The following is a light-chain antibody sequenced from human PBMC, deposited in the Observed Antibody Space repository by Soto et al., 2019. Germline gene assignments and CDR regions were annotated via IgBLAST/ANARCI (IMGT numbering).Light chain of an antibody. CDR2: AAL. Sequence: DIQMTQSPLSVSASVGDRVIITCRAGQDIGYGLAWYQQIPGKAPKLLIYAALSLQSGVSSRFSGSGSGTNFTLTINSLQPEDVAFYYCQQANSFPLSFGQGTRLEIK. V-gene: IGKV1-12*01. CDR1: QDIGYG. CDR3: QQANSFPLS. J-gene: IGKJ5*01.